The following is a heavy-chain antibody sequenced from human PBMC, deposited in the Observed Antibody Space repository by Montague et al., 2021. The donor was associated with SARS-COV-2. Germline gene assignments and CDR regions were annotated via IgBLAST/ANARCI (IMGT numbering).Heavy chain of an antibody. V-gene: IGHV4-39*01. D-gene: IGHD3-16*01. CDR1: GGSISSSSYF. J-gene: IGHJ4*02. Sequence: SETLSLTCTVSGGSISSSSYFWGWVRQPPGKGLEWIGSIYYSGSTYYNPSLKSRVTISVDTSKNQFSLKLASVTATDTALYYCARHADWMVWTGELTEREYWGQGTLVIVSS. CDR3: ARHADWMVWTGELTEREY. CDR2: IYYSGST.